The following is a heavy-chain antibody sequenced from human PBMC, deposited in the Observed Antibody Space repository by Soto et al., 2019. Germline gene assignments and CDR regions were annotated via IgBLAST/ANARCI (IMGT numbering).Heavy chain of an antibody. Sequence: ASETLSLTCSVSGASMTSSIYYWAWIRQVPGKGLEWIGSLNYGGTTYHSPSLEGRVTMSVDTSKKEFSLNVISVTAADTAIYYCARQSYFDGAGYYLGWFDPWGQGTLVTVSS. CDR2: LNYGGTT. D-gene: IGHD3-22*01. CDR3: ARQSYFDGAGYYLGWFDP. V-gene: IGHV4-39*01. J-gene: IGHJ5*02. CDR1: GASMTSSIYY.